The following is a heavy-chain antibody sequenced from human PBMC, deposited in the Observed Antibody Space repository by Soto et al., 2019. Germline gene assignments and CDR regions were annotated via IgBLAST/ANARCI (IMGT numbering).Heavy chain of an antibody. CDR3: ARESLSISIVGVVTD. Sequence: KSSETLSLTCTVSGGSISSGDYYWSWIRQSPGMGLEWIGYMYDSGSTYYNPSLRSRVTISVDTSKNQFSLSLTSVSATDTAAYYCARESLSISIVGVVTDWGQGTMVTVSS. J-gene: IGHJ3*01. D-gene: IGHD3-3*02. CDR1: GGSISSGDYY. CDR2: MYDSGST. V-gene: IGHV4-30-4*01.